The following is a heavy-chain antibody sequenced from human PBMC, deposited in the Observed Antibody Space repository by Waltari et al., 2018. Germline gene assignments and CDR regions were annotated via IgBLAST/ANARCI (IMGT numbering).Heavy chain of an antibody. CDR2: INAGNGNT. V-gene: IGHV1-3*03. CDR1: GYTFPSYA. J-gene: IGHJ3*02. Sequence: VQLVQSGAAVKKPGASVKVSCKASGYTFPSYAMHWVRQAPGQRLEWMGWINAGNGNTKYSQEFQGRVTITRDTSASTAYMELSSLRSEDMAVYYCARGSRFLERNDAFDIWGQGTMVTVSS. CDR3: ARGSRFLERNDAFDI. D-gene: IGHD3-3*01.